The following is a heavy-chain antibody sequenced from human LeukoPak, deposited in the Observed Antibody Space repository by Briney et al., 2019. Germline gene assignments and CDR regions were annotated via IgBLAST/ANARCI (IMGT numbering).Heavy chain of an antibody. CDR3: ARVRDCSSTTCFRSRGNWFDP. CDR2: MNPNSGNT. D-gene: IGHD2-2*01. CDR1: EYTFTTYD. J-gene: IGHJ5*02. V-gene: IGHV1-8*01. Sequence: ASVKVSCKASEYTFTTYDINWVRQASGQGLEWMGWMNPNSGNTQYAQKFQGRVTMTRNTSISTAYMELSSLTSEDTAVYYCARVRDCSSTTCFRSRGNWFDPWGQGTPVIVSS.